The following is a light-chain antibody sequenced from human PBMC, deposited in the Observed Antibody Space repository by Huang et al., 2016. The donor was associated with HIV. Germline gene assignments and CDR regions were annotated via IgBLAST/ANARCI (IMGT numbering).Light chain of an antibody. CDR3: QQRYNWPPIT. CDR1: QSVTTY. V-gene: IGKV3-11*01. J-gene: IGKJ5*01. CDR2: DAS. Sequence: EILLTQSPVTLSLSPGERATLSCRASQSVTTYLAWYQQKPGQAPRLLIYDASNRATGIPARFSGSGSGTDFPLTISSLEPEDFAVYYCQQRYNWPPITFGQGTRLEIK.